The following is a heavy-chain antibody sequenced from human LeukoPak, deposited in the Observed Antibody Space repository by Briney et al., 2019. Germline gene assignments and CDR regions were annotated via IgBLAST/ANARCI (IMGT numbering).Heavy chain of an antibody. Sequence: PSETLSLTCTVSGGSISSYYWSWIRQPPGKGLEWIGYIYYSGSTNYNPSLKSRVTISVDTSKNQFSLKLSSVTAADTAVYYCARESYYDSSGYYLDAFDIWGQGTMVTVSS. D-gene: IGHD3-22*01. CDR1: GGSISSYY. J-gene: IGHJ3*02. CDR3: ARESYYDSSGYYLDAFDI. V-gene: IGHV4-59*12. CDR2: IYYSGST.